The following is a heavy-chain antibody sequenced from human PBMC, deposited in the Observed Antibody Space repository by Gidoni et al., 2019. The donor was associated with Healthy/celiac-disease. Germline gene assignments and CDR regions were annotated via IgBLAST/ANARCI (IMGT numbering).Heavy chain of an antibody. Sequence: EVQLLESGGGLVQPGGSLILSCAASGFPFSSYAMRWVRQAPGKGLEWVSAISGSGGSTYYAASVKGRFTISRDNSKNTLYLQMNSLRAEDTAVYYCAKGPRGYSYGMDYFDYWGQGTLVTVSS. V-gene: IGHV3-23*01. CDR2: ISGSGGST. J-gene: IGHJ4*02. D-gene: IGHD5-18*01. CDR3: AKGPRGYSYGMDYFDY. CDR1: GFPFSSYA.